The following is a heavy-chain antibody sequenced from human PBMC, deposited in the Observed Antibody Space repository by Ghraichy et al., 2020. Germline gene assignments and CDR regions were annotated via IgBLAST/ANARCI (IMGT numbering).Heavy chain of an antibody. CDR1: GFTFSSYA. Sequence: GGSLRLSCAASGFTFSSYAMSWVRQAPGKGLECVSAISGSGGSTYYADSVKGRFTISRDNSKNTLYLQMNSLRAEDTAVYYCATAGGYSYGHYIWGQGTMVTVSS. CDR3: ATAGGYSYGHYI. V-gene: IGHV3-23*01. D-gene: IGHD5-18*01. J-gene: IGHJ3*02. CDR2: ISGSGGST.